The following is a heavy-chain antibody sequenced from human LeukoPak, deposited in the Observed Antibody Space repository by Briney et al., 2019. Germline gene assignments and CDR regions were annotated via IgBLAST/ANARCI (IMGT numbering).Heavy chain of an antibody. CDR3: WVVAASYGMDV. D-gene: IGHD2-15*01. CDR1: GFTFSSYS. CDR2: ISSSSRYI. Sequence: GGSLRLSCAASGFTFSSYSMNWVRQAPGKGLEWVSSISSSSRYIYYADSVKGRFNISRDNAKNSLYLQMNSLRAEDTAVYYCWVVAASYGMDVWGKGTTVTVSS. J-gene: IGHJ6*04. V-gene: IGHV3-21*01.